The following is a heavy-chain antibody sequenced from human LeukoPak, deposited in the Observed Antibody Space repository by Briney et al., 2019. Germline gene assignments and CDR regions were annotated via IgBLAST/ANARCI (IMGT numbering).Heavy chain of an antibody. CDR2: IIPIFGTA. CDR1: GGTFSSYA. J-gene: IGHJ3*02. V-gene: IGHV1-69*13. Sequence: ASVKVSCKASGGTFSSYAISWVRQAPGQGLEWMGGIIPIFGTANYAQKFQGRVTITADESTSTAYMELSSLRSEDTAVYYCARDPIVVVPAALPQAFDIWGQGTMVTVSS. CDR3: ARDPIVVVPAALPQAFDI. D-gene: IGHD2-2*01.